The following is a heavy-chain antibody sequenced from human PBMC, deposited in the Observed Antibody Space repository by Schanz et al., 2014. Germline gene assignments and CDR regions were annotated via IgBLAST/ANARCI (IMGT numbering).Heavy chain of an antibody. V-gene: IGHV4-59*12. D-gene: IGHD3-10*01. J-gene: IGHJ3*02. CDR2: IYSLGSV. CDR3: ARAESYYGSGSYFQRRAQAFDI. Sequence: QMQLQGSGPGLVKPSETLSLTCAVSGGSISTYYWSWVRQPPGKGLEWMGYIYSLGSVDYNPPLTSRVPISLDTSKKQFPLILTSVTAADTAVYYCARAESYYGSGSYFQRRAQAFDIWGRGTMVTVSS. CDR1: GGSISTYY.